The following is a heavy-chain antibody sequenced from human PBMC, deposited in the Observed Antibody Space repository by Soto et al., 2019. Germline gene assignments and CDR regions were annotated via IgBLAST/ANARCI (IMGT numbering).Heavy chain of an antibody. CDR1: GFTFSSYG. J-gene: IGHJ4*02. D-gene: IGHD2-15*01. CDR2: ISYDGSNK. Sequence: QVQLVESGGGVVQPGRSLRLTCAASGFTFSSYGMHWVRQAPGKGLEWVAVISYDGSNKYYADSVKGRFTISRDNSKNTLYLQMNSLRAEDTAVYYCAKDHGYCSGGSCYGDYWGQGTLVTVFS. CDR3: AKDHGYCSGGSCYGDY. V-gene: IGHV3-30*18.